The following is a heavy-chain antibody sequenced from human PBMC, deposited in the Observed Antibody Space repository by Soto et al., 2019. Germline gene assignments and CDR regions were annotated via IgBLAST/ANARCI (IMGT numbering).Heavy chain of an antibody. Sequence: PGGSRRLSCAASGFTFSGYARSWVRQAPGKGRRWGSGLTGSGGSTYYADSVKGRFTIPRDNSKSTLYLQMNSLRAEDTAVYYCAKSRNPGRGIAVAGTVWFDPWRQGTLVTVSS. D-gene: IGHD6-19*01. CDR2: LTGSGGST. J-gene: IGHJ5*02. CDR3: AKSRNPGRGIAVAGTVWFDP. CDR1: GFTFSGYA. V-gene: IGHV3-23*01.